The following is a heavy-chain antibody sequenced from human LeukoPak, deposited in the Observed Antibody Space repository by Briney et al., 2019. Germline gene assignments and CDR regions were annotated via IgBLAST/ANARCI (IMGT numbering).Heavy chain of an antibody. D-gene: IGHD3-22*01. CDR1: GGSFSGYY. J-gene: IGHJ3*02. Sequence: SETLSLTCAVYGGSFSGYYWSWIRQPPGKGLEWIGEINHSGSTNYNPSLKSRVTISVDTSKNQFSLKLSSVTAADTAVYYCARTRPKRITMIVVVTHDAFDIWGQGTMVTVSS. V-gene: IGHV4-34*01. CDR3: ARTRPKRITMIVVVTHDAFDI. CDR2: INHSGST.